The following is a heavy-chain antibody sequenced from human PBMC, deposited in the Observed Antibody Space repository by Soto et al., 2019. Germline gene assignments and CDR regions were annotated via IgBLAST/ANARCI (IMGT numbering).Heavy chain of an antibody. V-gene: IGHV3-7*05. J-gene: IGHJ3*02. CDR2: IKQDGSEK. Sequence: GGSLRLSCAASGFTFSSYWMSWVRQAPGKGLEWVANIKQDGSEKYYVDSVKGRFTISRDNAKNSLYLQMNSLRAEDTAVYYCASRVYYYDSSGYYRPHHDAFDIWGQGTMVTVSS. CDR3: ASRVYYYDSSGYYRPHHDAFDI. D-gene: IGHD3-22*01. CDR1: GFTFSSYW.